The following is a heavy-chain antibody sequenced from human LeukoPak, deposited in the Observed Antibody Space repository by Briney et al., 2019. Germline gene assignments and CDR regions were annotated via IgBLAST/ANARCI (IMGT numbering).Heavy chain of an antibody. CDR3: ARGQHSPDY. J-gene: IGHJ4*02. Sequence: PGGSLRLSCAASGFMFRTYGMQWARQAPGKGLEWVAVIWYDGTNKYYIDSVKGRFTISRDNSKNTLYLQMNSLRAEDTAVYFCARGQHSPDYWGQGTLVTVSS. CDR2: IWYDGTNK. V-gene: IGHV3-33*01. CDR1: GFMFRTYG. D-gene: IGHD2-15*01.